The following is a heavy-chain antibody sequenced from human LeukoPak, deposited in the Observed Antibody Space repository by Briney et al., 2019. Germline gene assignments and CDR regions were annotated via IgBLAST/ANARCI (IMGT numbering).Heavy chain of an antibody. V-gene: IGHV1-18*01. Sequence: ASVKVSCKASGYTFTSYGISWVRQAPGQGLEWMGWISAYNANTNHAQKLQGRVTMTTDTSTSTAYMELRSLRSDDTAVYYCARAPGIAATGTLNTDYWGQGTLVTVSS. D-gene: IGHD6-13*01. J-gene: IGHJ4*02. CDR3: ARAPGIAATGTLNTDY. CDR2: ISAYNANT. CDR1: GYTFTSYG.